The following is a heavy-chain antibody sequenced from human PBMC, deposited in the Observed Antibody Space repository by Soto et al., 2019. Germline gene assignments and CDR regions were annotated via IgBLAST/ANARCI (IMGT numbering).Heavy chain of an antibody. CDR1: GFTFGNYA. CDR3: AKDRGGSGWRFDY. CDR2: IAASGATT. V-gene: IGHV3-23*01. D-gene: IGHD6-19*01. J-gene: IGHJ4*02. Sequence: GGSLRLSCAASGFTFGNYAMSWVRQAPGKGLEWVSAIAASGATTYYADSVKGRLTVSRDNSKNTLYLQMNSLRAEDTAVYYCAKDRGGSGWRFDYWGQGTLVTVSS.